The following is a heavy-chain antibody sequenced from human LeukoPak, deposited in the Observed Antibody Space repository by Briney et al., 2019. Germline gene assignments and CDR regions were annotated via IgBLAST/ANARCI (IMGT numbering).Heavy chain of an antibody. D-gene: IGHD2-15*01. V-gene: IGHV3-23*01. J-gene: IGHJ5*02. Sequence: PGGSLRLSCAASGFSFSSYAMNWVRQAPGKGLQWVSAICGGVSTTYYTDSVKGRFTISRDNSENTLYLQMNSLRAEDTAIYYCAKSRSASCYSGVDPWGQGTLVTVSS. CDR3: AKSRSASCYSGVDP. CDR2: ICGGVSTT. CDR1: GFSFSSYA.